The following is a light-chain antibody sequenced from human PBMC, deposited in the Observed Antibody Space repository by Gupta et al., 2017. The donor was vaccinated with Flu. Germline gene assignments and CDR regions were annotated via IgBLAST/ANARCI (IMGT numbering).Light chain of an antibody. CDR1: SSDVGRYKY. CDR3: SSYTTFNTWV. CDR2: EVS. Sequence: QAALTQPVSVSGSPGQSITISCTGTSSDVGRYKYVSWYQHYPGKAPELTIYEVSNRPSGVSNRFSGSKSGNTASLTISGLQAEDEADYYCSSYTTFNTWVFGTGTKLTVL. J-gene: IGLJ3*02. V-gene: IGLV2-14*01.